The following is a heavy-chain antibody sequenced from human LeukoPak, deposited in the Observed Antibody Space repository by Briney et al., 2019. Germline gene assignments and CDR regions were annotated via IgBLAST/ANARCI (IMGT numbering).Heavy chain of an antibody. J-gene: IGHJ5*02. Sequence: GASVKVSCKASGYTFTSYGISWVRQAPGQGLEWMGWISAYNGNTNYAQKFQGRVTMTRNTSISTAYMELSSLRSEDTAVYYCATLSMVRGVPGTWGQGTLVTVSS. V-gene: IGHV1-18*01. CDR1: GYTFTSYG. D-gene: IGHD3-10*01. CDR2: ISAYNGNT. CDR3: ATLSMVRGVPGT.